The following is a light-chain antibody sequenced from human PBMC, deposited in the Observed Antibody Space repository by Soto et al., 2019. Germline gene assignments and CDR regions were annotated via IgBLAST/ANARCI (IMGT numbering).Light chain of an antibody. Sequence: QSVLTQPPSASGTPGQRVTISCSGSSSNIGSNAVNWYQHILGTAPKLLLYRNNQRPSGVPDRFSGSKSATSASLAISGLQSEDEADYYCAAWDGSLSVVLFGGGTKVTVL. V-gene: IGLV1-44*01. CDR3: AAWDGSLSVVL. J-gene: IGLJ2*01. CDR2: RNN. CDR1: SSNIGSNA.